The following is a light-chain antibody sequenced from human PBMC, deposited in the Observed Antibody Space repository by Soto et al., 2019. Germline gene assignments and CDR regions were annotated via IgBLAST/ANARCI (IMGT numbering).Light chain of an antibody. CDR3: QQYNNWWT. CDR1: QSVTSN. Sequence: DIVWTQSPGTLSLSPGERATLSCRASQSVTSNYLAWYQQKPGQAPRLLVYGASTRATGIPARFSGSGSGTEFTLTINSLQSEDFAVDYCQQYNNWWTFGQGTKVDI. J-gene: IGKJ1*01. CDR2: GAS. V-gene: IGKV3-15*01.